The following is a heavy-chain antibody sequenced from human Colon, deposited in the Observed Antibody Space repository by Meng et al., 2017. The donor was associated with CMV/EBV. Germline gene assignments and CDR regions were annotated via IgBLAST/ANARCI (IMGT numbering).Heavy chain of an antibody. Sequence: SISSGGYYWSWIRQHPGKGLEWIGYLYYSGSAYYNPSLKSRVTILVDTSKNQFSLNLNSVTAADTAVYYCARAARPASANKYGCFDYWGQGTLVTVSS. CDR3: ARAARPASANKYGCFDY. CDR1: SISSGGYY. J-gene: IGHJ4*02. D-gene: IGHD6-6*01. V-gene: IGHV4-31*02. CDR2: LYYSGSA.